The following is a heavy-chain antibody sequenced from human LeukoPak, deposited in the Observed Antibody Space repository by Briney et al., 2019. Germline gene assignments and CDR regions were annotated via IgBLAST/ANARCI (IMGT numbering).Heavy chain of an antibody. CDR3: AKDFNYYDSSGLDY. J-gene: IGHJ4*02. D-gene: IGHD3-22*01. CDR1: GFTVSSNE. V-gene: IGHV3-38-3*01. CDR2: ISGGST. Sequence: GGSLRLSCAASGFTVSSNEMSWVRQAPGKGLDWVSSISGGSTYYADSRKGRFTISRDNSKNTLYLQMNSLRAEDTAVYYCAKDFNYYDSSGLDYWGQGTLVTVSS.